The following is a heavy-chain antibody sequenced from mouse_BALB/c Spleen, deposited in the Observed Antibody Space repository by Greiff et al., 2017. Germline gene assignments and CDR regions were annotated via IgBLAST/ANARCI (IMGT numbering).Heavy chain of an antibody. V-gene: IGHV10-1*02. CDR3: VRLPDGYYAMDY. CDR2: IRSKSNNYAT. D-gene: IGHD2-3*01. J-gene: IGHJ4*01. Sequence: DVKLVESGGGLVQPKGSLKLSCAASGFTFNTYAMNWVRQAPGKGLEWVARIRSKSNNYATYYADSVKDRFTISRDDSQSMLYLQMNNLKTEDTAMYYCVRLPDGYYAMDYWGQGTSVTVSS. CDR1: GFTFNTYA.